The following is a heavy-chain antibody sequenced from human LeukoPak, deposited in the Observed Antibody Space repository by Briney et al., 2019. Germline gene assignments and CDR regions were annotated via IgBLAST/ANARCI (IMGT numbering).Heavy chain of an antibody. CDR1: GGSISSGGYY. J-gene: IGHJ3*02. CDR3: ARGYDYGGNSDAFDI. Sequence: TLSLTCTVSGGSISSGGYYWSWIRQHPGKGLEWIGYIYYSGSTYYNPSLKSRVTISVDTSKNQFSLKLSSVTAADTAVYYCARGYDYGGNSDAFDIWGQGTMVTVSS. CDR2: IYYSGST. D-gene: IGHD4-23*01. V-gene: IGHV4-31*03.